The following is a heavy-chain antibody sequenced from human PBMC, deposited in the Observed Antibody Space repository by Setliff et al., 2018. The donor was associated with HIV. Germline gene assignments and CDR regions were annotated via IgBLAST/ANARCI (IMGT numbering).Heavy chain of an antibody. J-gene: IGHJ4*02. CDR2: IYTSGST. CDR3: ARGGGYDRSGYYPFDY. CDR1: GVSIRSDVYY. Sequence: SETLSLTCTVSGVSIRSDVYYWSWIRQPAGKGLEWIGHIYTSGSTNYNPSLKSRVTMSVDTSKNQFSLKLSSVTAADTAVYYCARGGGYDRSGYYPFDYWGQGTPVTVSS. V-gene: IGHV4-61*09. D-gene: IGHD3-22*01.